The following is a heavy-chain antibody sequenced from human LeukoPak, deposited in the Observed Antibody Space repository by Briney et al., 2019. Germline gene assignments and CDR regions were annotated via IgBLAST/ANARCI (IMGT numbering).Heavy chain of an antibody. CDR2: INPHSGGT. CDR1: GYTFTGYY. Sequence: GASVKVSCKASGYTFTGYYIHWVRQAPGQGLEWMGWINPHSGGTNYAQKFQGGVTMTRDTSITTAYMELSSLGSDDTAVYYCARDSEERWLQLIGWEFEAFDIWGQGTMVTVSS. CDR3: ARDSEERWLQLIGWEFEAFDI. D-gene: IGHD5-24*01. V-gene: IGHV1-2*02. J-gene: IGHJ3*02.